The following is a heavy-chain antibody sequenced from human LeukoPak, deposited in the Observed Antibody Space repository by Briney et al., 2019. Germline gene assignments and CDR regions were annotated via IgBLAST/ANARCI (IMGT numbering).Heavy chain of an antibody. J-gene: IGHJ4*02. V-gene: IGHV3-23*01. CDR2: ISGSGGST. D-gene: IGHD3-10*01. CDR1: GFTFSSYA. Sequence: PGASLRLSCAASGFTFSSYAMSWVRQAPGKGLEWVSAISGSGGSTYYADSVKGRFTISRDNSKNTLYLQMNSPRAEDTAVYYCAKVGYGSGSSGFDYWGQGTLVTVSS. CDR3: AKVGYGSGSSGFDY.